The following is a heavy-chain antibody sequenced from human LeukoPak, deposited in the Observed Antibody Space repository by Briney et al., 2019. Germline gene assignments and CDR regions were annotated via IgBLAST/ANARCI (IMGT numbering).Heavy chain of an antibody. D-gene: IGHD3-22*01. Sequence: ESGPALVKPTQTLTLTCTFSGFSLSTSGMCVSWIRHPPGEALEWLSLVDLDDDKYYSTSLMTRLTISKDTSKNQVVLTMTNMDPVDTATYYCARIRLSYDSSGHYYYYGMDVWGQGTTVTVSS. CDR1: GFSLSTSGMC. V-gene: IGHV2-70*01. J-gene: IGHJ6*02. CDR2: VDLDDDK. CDR3: ARIRLSYDSSGHYYYYGMDV.